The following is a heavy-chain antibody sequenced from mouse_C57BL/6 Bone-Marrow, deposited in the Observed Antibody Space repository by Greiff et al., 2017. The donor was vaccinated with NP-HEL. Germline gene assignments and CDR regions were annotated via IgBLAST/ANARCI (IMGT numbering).Heavy chain of an antibody. J-gene: IGHJ3*01. CDR2: ISYSGST. D-gene: IGHD1-1*01. Sequence: EVQLVESGPGLAKPSQTLSLTCSVTGYSITSDYWNWIRKFPGNKLEYMGYISYSGSTYYNPSLKSRISIIRDTSKNQYYLQLNSVTTEDTATYYCARERITTVVASPYWGQGTLVTVSA. V-gene: IGHV3-8*01. CDR3: ARERITTVVASPY. CDR1: GYSITSDY.